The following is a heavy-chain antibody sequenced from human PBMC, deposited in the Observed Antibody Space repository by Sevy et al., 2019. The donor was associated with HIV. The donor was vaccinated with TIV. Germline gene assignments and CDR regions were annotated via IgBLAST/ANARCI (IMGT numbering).Heavy chain of an antibody. D-gene: IGHD2-2*01. V-gene: IGHV3-30*02. CDR1: GFTFSNYW. CDR3: AKVLHIVEIPAAIDYYYGMDV. Sequence: GGSLRLSCAASGFTFSNYWMTWVRQAPGKGLEWVAFIRFDGSIKYYRDSVKGRLTISRDNSKNTLYLQMNSLRAEDTAVYFCAKVLHIVEIPAAIDYYYGMDVWGQGTTVTVSS. CDR2: IRFDGSIK. J-gene: IGHJ6*02.